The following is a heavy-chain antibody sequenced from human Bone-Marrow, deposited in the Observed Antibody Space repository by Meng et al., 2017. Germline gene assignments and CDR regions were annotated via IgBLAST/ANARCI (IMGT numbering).Heavy chain of an antibody. V-gene: IGHV4-34*01. Sequence: QLQQGGAGLFKPSETVSPTGAALGGSFSGYYWSWIRQHPGKGLEWIGEINHSGSTNYNPSLKSRVTISVDTSKNQFSLKLSSVTAADTAVYYCARGTRPLLFQHWGQGTLVTVSS. CDR3: ARGTRPLLFQH. CDR1: GGSFSGYY. D-gene: IGHD1-1*01. CDR2: INHSGST. J-gene: IGHJ1*01.